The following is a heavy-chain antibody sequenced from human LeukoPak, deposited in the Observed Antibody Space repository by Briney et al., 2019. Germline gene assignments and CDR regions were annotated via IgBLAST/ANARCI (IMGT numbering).Heavy chain of an antibody. V-gene: IGHV1-2*02. J-gene: IGHJ4*02. Sequence: ASVKVSCKASGYTFTGYYMHWVRQAPGQGLEWTGWINPNSGGTNYAQKFQGRVTMTRDTSISTAYMELSRLRSDDTAVYYCATGGLGFLADEIPLGDYFDYWGQGTLVTVSS. CDR2: INPNSGGT. CDR3: ATGGLGFLADEIPLGDYFDY. CDR1: GYTFTGYY. D-gene: IGHD3-3*01.